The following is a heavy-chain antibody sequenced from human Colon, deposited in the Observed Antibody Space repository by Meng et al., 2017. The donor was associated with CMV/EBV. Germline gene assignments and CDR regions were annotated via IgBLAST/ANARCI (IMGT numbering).Heavy chain of an antibody. J-gene: IGHJ4*02. CDR2: IYYSGST. V-gene: IGHV4-31*03. D-gene: IGHD2-2*01. CDR3: VSQYQASFDY. Sequence: LRLSCTVSGGSISSGPYYWSWIRQHPGKGLEWIGSIYYSGSTYYNSSLKSRVAISIDTSKSQFSLQLNSATAADTAVYYCVSQYQASFDYRGQGTLVTVSS. CDR1: GGSISSGPYY.